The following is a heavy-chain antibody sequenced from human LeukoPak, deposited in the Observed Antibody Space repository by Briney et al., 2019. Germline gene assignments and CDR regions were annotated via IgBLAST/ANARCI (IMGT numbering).Heavy chain of an antibody. CDR1: GFTFSSYW. V-gene: IGHV3-74*01. CDR2: IHSDGSTT. D-gene: IGHD2-2*02. J-gene: IGHJ4*02. CDR3: ARDRAYCSPTSCYTNHFDH. Sequence: GGSLRLSCAAPGFTFSSYWMHWVRQAPGKGLVWVSRIHSDGSTTDYADSVKGRFTISRDNAKNTLYLQMNNLRAGDTAVYYCARDRAYCSPTSCYTNHFDHWGQGTLVTVSS.